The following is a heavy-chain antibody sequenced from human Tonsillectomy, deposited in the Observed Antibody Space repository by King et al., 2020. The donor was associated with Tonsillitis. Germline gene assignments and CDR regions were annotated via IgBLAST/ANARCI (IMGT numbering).Heavy chain of an antibody. CDR3: AKGWVRAVEISGMDV. J-gene: IGHJ6*02. D-gene: IGHD3-10*01. V-gene: IGHV3-30*18. CDR2: MSYDGRSK. CDR1: GFTFDRFG. Sequence: VQLVESGGGVVQPGRSLKLSCAGSGFTFDRFGMHWVRQAPGKGLEWVAVMSYDGRSKTYAGSVKGRFTISRDNSKNTLYLQMNSLRIEDTAVYYWAKGWVRAVEISGMDVWGQGTTVIVSS.